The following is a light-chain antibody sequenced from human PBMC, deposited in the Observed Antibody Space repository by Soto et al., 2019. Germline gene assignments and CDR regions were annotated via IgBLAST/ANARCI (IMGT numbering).Light chain of an antibody. CDR1: SSDVGSYNL. J-gene: IGLJ3*02. V-gene: IGLV2-23*01. CDR3: GSYDWV. CDR2: EGS. Sequence: QSALTQPASVAGSPGQSITISCTGTSSDVGSYNLVSWYQQHPGKAPKLMIYEGSKRPSGVSNRFSGSKSGNTASLTISGLQAEDEADYYCGSYDWVFGGGTNLTVL.